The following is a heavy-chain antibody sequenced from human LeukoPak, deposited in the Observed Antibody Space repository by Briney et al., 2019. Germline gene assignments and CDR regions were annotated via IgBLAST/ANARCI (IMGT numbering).Heavy chain of an antibody. CDR3: ARDLGLGSLFDY. D-gene: IGHD7-27*01. CDR2: IYTSGST. Sequence: SETLSLTCTVSGGSISSGSYYWRWLRQPAGKGLEWIGRIYTSGSTNYNPSLKSRVTISVDTSKNQFSLKLSSVTAADTAVYYCARDLGLGSLFDYWGQGTLVTVSS. J-gene: IGHJ4*02. V-gene: IGHV4-61*02. CDR1: GGSISSGSYY.